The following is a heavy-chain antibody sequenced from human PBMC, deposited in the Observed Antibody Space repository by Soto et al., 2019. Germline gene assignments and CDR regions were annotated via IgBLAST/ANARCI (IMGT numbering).Heavy chain of an antibody. CDR2: INSDGSST. CDR1: GFTFSSYW. Sequence: GGSLRLSCAASGFTFSSYWMHWVRQAPGKGLVWVSRINSDGSSTSYADSVKGRFTISRDNAKNTLYLQMNSLRAEDTAVYYCARRSAYCGGDCYRPHYYGMDVWGQGNTVTVSS. CDR3: ARRSAYCGGDCYRPHYYGMDV. J-gene: IGHJ6*02. D-gene: IGHD2-21*02. V-gene: IGHV3-74*01.